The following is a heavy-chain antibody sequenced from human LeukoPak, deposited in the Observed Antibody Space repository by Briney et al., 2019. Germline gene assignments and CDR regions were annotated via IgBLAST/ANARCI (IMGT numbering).Heavy chain of an antibody. D-gene: IGHD4-11*01. J-gene: IGHJ5*02. CDR1: GYSFSSYD. Sequence: ASVKVSCKASGYSFSSYDINWVRQATGQGLEWMGWMNPNSGNKGYAQKFQGRVSITRNTSISTAYMEMGSLTSEDTAVYYCVRGRATVTTHWFDPWDQGTLVTVSS. CDR2: MNPNSGNK. V-gene: IGHV1-8*03. CDR3: VRGRATVTTHWFDP.